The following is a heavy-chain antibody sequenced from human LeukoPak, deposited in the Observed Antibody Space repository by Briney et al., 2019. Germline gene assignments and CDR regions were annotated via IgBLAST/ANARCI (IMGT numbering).Heavy chain of an antibody. V-gene: IGHV4-4*07. CDR2: IYTSGYT. D-gene: IGHD2-15*01. Sequence: PSETLSLTCTVSGDSLSTYYWGWIRQPAGKGLEWIGRIYTSGYTNYNPSLKSRVTLSVDTSKNQFSLKLRSVTAADTALYYCARDCSGGTCYEGVLDNWGQGILVTVSS. CDR1: GDSLSTYY. CDR3: ARDCSGGTCYEGVLDN. J-gene: IGHJ4*02.